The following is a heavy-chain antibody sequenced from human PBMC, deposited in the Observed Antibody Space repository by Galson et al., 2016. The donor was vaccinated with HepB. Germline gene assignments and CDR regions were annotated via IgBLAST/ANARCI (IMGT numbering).Heavy chain of an antibody. V-gene: IGHV1-18*01. CDR3: ARDVQYRFDS. CDR2: ISTYSGNT. CDR1: GYTFTTSG. D-gene: IGHD2/OR15-2a*01. Sequence: ASGYTFTTSGISWVRQAPGQGLEWMGWISTYSGNTKYAQKFQGGLTLTTDSSTTTAYMELRSLRFDDTALYYCARDVQYRFDSWGQGTLVTVSS. J-gene: IGHJ4*02.